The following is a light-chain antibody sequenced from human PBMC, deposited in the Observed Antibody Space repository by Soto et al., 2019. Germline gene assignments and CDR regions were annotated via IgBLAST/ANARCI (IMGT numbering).Light chain of an antibody. Sequence: DIQMTQSPSTLCASVGDRVTIPCRASQSISSWLAWYQEKPGKAPKVLIYDASSLESGVPSRFSGSGSETEFTLTISGLQPGDSATYYCQQYKSYSPTFGQGTKVDIK. J-gene: IGKJ1*01. CDR1: QSISSW. CDR3: QQYKSYSPT. CDR2: DAS. V-gene: IGKV1-5*01.